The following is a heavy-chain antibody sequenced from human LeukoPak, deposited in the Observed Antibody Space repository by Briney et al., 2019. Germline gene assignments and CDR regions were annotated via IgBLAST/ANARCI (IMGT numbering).Heavy chain of an antibody. J-gene: IGHJ4*02. CDR2: IIPIFGTT. CDR3: ARDLGEQQLGG. V-gene: IGHV1-69*06. D-gene: IGHD6-13*01. CDR1: GGTFSNYA. Sequence: SVKVSCKASGGTFSNYAITWVRQAPGQGLEWMGGIIPIFGTTNYAQKFRGRVTITADKSTGTAYMDLSSLRSDDTAVYYCARDLGEQQLGGWGQGTLVTVSS.